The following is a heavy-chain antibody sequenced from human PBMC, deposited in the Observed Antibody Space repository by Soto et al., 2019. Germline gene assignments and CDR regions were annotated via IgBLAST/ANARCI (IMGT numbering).Heavy chain of an antibody. Sequence: VASVKVSCKASGYTFTSYGISWVRQAPGQGLEWMGWISAYNGNTNYAQKLQGRVTMTTDTSTSTAYMELRSLRSDDTAVYYCARVGVGTVTYYYYYGMDVWGQGTTVTVSS. J-gene: IGHJ6*02. CDR2: ISAYNGNT. V-gene: IGHV1-18*01. D-gene: IGHD4-17*01. CDR3: ARVGVGTVTYYYYYGMDV. CDR1: GYTFTSYG.